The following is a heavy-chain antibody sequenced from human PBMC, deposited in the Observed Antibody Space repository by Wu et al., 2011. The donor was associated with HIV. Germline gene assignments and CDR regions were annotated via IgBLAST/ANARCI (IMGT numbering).Heavy chain of an antibody. J-gene: IGHJ4*02. V-gene: IGHV5-51*01. Sequence: GWVRQMPGKGLEWWDHLSWGSDTRYRPSFEGHVTISADTSDNTVYLQWSSLRASDTSVYFCATKWFGASLYWGQGTPVTVSS. CDR3: ATKWFGASLY. CDR2: LSWGSDT. D-gene: IGHD3-10*01.